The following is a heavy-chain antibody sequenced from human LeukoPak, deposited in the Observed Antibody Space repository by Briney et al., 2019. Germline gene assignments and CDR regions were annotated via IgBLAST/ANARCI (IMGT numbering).Heavy chain of an antibody. CDR2: ISSSGSTI. D-gene: IGHD3-22*01. CDR3: ASLLYYDSSGLGY. Sequence: PGRSLRLSCAASGFTLSDYYMSWIRQAPGKGLEWVSYISSSGSTIYYADSVKGRFTISRDNAKNSLYLQMNSLRAEDTAVYYCASLLYYDSSGLGYWGQGALVTVSS. CDR1: GFTLSDYY. J-gene: IGHJ4*02. V-gene: IGHV3-11*01.